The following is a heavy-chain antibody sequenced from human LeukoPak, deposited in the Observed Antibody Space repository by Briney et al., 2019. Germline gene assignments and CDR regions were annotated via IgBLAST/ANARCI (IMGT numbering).Heavy chain of an antibody. V-gene: IGHV1-18*01. CDR3: ARGDGYCSSTSCPKTYYYYGMDV. CDR1: GYTFTSYG. D-gene: IGHD2-2*01. Sequence: GASVKVSCKASGYTFTSYGISWVRQAPGQGLEWMGWISAYNGNTNYAQKLQGRVTMTTDTSTSTAYMELRSLRSDDTAVYYCARGDGYCSSTSCPKTYYYYGMDVWGQGTTVTVSS. CDR2: ISAYNGNT. J-gene: IGHJ6*02.